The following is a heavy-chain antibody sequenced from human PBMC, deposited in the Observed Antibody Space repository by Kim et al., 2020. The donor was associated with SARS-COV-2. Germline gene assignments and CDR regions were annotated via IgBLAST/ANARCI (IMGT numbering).Heavy chain of an antibody. Sequence: GGSLRLSCAASGFTFDDYAMHWVRQAPGKGLDWVSLISWDGGSTYYADSVKDRFTISRDNSKNSLYLQMNSLRAEDTALYYCAKGAVAGTYYFDYWGQGTLVTVSS. V-gene: IGHV3-43D*03. J-gene: IGHJ4*02. CDR3: AKGAVAGTYYFDY. D-gene: IGHD6-19*01. CDR1: GFTFDDYA. CDR2: ISWDGGST.